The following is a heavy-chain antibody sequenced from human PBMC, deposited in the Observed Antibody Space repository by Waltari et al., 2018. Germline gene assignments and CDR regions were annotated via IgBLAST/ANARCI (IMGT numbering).Heavy chain of an antibody. V-gene: IGHV4-59*01. CDR1: GGSISSYY. J-gene: IGHJ6*03. CDR2: IYYSGST. D-gene: IGHD6-13*01. Sequence: QVQLQESGPGLVKPSETLSLTCTVSGGSISSYYWSWIRQPPGKGLEWVGYIYYSGSTNYNPSLKSRVTISVDTSKNQFSLKLSSVTAADTAVYYCARNVPGYSSSWWHYYYMDVWGKGTTVTVSS. CDR3: ARNVPGYSSSWWHYYYMDV.